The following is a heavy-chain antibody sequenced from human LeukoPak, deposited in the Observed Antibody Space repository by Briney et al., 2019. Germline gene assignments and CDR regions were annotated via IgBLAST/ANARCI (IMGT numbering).Heavy chain of an antibody. CDR3: ATSRFSGGLGRFDP. V-gene: IGHV4-4*08. CDR2: IYTSGST. CDR1: GGSLGGYY. Sequence: PSETLSLTCGVSGGSLGGYYWSWIRQPPGKGLEWIGRIYTSGSTIYNPSLKSRVTISVDTSKNQVSLKLTSVTAADTAVYYCATSRFSGGLGRFDPWGQGTLVTVSS. D-gene: IGHD3-10*01. J-gene: IGHJ5*02.